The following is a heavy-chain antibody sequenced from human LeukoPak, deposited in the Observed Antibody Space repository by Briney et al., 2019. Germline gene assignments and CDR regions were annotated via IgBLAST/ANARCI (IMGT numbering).Heavy chain of an antibody. CDR3: ARVLSGRGSLYSYYYFMDV. D-gene: IGHD3-10*01. V-gene: IGHV3-23*01. CDR2: VSGSGGTT. Sequence: GGSLRLSCAASGLTFSSYAMSWVRQAPGNGLEWVSGVSGSGGTTYYEDSVKGRFTISRDNSKNTLYLQMNSLRAEDTAVYYCARVLSGRGSLYSYYYFMDVWGKGTTVSIS. J-gene: IGHJ6*03. CDR1: GLTFSSYA.